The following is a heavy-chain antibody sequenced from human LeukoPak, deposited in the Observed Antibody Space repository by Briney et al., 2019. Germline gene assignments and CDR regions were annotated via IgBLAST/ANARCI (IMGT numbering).Heavy chain of an antibody. CDR1: GGSISSYY. Sequence: PSETLSLTCTVSGGSISSYYWSWIRQPAGKGLEWIGRIYTCGSTNYNPSLKSRVTMSVDTSKNQFSLKLSSVTAADTAVYYCARDLYGGNSEDWFDPWGQGTLVTVSS. CDR3: ARDLYGGNSEDWFDP. J-gene: IGHJ5*02. CDR2: IYTCGST. V-gene: IGHV4-4*07. D-gene: IGHD4-23*01.